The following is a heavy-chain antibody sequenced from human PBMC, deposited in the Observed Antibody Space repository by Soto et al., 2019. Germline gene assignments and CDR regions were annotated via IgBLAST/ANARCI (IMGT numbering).Heavy chain of an antibody. CDR3: ARSKIYGSGSYSYGMDV. D-gene: IGHD3-10*01. J-gene: IGHJ6*02. Sequence: GGSLRLSCAASGFTFSDYYMSWIRQAPGKGLEWVSYISSSSSYTNYADSVKGRFTISRDNAKNSLYLQMNSLRAEDTAVYYCARSKIYGSGSYSYGMDVWGQGTTVTVSS. CDR1: GFTFSDYY. V-gene: IGHV3-11*06. CDR2: ISSSSSYT.